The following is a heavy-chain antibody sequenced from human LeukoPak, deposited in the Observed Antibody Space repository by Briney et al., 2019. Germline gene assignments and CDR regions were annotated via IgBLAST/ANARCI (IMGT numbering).Heavy chain of an antibody. J-gene: IGHJ4*02. V-gene: IGHV4-59*01. CDR2: IYYSGST. Sequence: SETLSLTCTVSGGSISSYYWSWIRQPPGKGLEWIGYIYYSGSTNYNPSLKSRVTISVDTSKNQFSLKLTSVTAADTAVYYCARDDFGELDYWGQGTLVTVSS. D-gene: IGHD3-10*01. CDR3: ARDDFGELDY. CDR1: GGSISSYY.